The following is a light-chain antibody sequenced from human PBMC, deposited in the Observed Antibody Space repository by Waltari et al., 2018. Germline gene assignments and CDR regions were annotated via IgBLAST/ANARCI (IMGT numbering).Light chain of an antibody. CDR2: KVS. Sequence: DVVMTQSPLSLPVTPGQPASISCRSSQSLVHSDGNIYLNWFQQRPGQSPRRLIYKVSDRDSGVPDRFSGSGSDTDFTLKISRVEAEDVGVYYCMQGTHWPWTFAQGTKLDIK. CDR3: MQGTHWPWT. J-gene: IGKJ2*01. V-gene: IGKV2-30*02. CDR1: QSLVHSDGNIY.